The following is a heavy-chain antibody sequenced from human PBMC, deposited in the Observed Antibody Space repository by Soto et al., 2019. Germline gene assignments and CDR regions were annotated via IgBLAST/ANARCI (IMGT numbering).Heavy chain of an antibody. CDR2: IIPIFGTA. V-gene: IGHV1-69*13. Sequence: ASVKVSCKASGGTFSSYAISWVRQAPGQGLEWMGGIIPIFGTANYAQKFQGRVTITADESTSTAYMELSSLRSEDTAVYYCARDLAGYYVSRQGVPGSQGKLDVWGQGTTVTVSS. D-gene: IGHD3-10*02. CDR1: GGTFSSYA. CDR3: ARDLAGYYVSRQGVPGSQGKLDV. J-gene: IGHJ6*02.